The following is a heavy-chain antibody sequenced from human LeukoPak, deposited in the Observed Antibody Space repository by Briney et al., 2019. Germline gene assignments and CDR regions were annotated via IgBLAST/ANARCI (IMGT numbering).Heavy chain of an antibody. CDR3: ARRTGYYYYMDV. Sequence: PGGSLRLSCAASGFTFSSYAMSWVRQAPGKGLEWVSSISGSGGSTYYADSVKGRFTISRDNSKNTLYLQMNSLRAEDTAVYYCARRTGYYYYMDVWGKGTTVTVSS. CDR1: GFTFSSYA. J-gene: IGHJ6*03. V-gene: IGHV3-23*01. CDR2: ISGSGGST. D-gene: IGHD3-10*01.